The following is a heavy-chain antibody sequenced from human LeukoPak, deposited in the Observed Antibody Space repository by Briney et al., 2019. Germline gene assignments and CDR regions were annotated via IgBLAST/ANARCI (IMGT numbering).Heavy chain of an antibody. Sequence: GGSLRLSCAASGFALSAYAMSWVRQAPGKGLEWVSAISGSGSTTYYADSVKGRFTISRDNSKNTLYLQVNSPRAEDTAAYYCARRSLRLAPDFDFWGQGSLVTVSS. CDR3: ARRSLRLAPDFDF. J-gene: IGHJ4*02. CDR2: ISGSGSTT. CDR1: GFALSAYA. V-gene: IGHV3-23*01. D-gene: IGHD5/OR15-5a*01.